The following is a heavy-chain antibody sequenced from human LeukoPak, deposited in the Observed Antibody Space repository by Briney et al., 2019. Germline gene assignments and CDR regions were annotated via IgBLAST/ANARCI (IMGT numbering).Heavy chain of an antibody. V-gene: IGHV3-74*01. Sequence: GGSLRLSCAAPGFIFSSNSMNWVRQAPGKGLVWVSRISGDGSSTNYADSVKGRFTISRDNAKNTLYLQVNSLRAEDTAVYYCARGNYGLDVWGQGTTVTVSS. CDR1: GFIFSSNS. CDR3: ARGNYGLDV. J-gene: IGHJ6*02. CDR2: ISGDGSST.